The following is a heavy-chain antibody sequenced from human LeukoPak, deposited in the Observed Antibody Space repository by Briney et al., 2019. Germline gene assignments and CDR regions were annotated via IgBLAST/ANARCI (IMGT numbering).Heavy chain of an antibody. CDR3: ARDPRDVAKNGLDY. J-gene: IGHJ4*02. V-gene: IGHV1-18*01. CDR2: ISAYNGNT. D-gene: IGHD5-12*01. CDR1: GYTFTSYG. Sequence: ASVKVSCKASGYTFTSYGISWVRQAPGQGLEWMGWISAYNGNTNYAQKLQGRVTMTTDTSTSTAYMELRSLRSDDTAVYYCARDPRDVAKNGLDYWGQGTLVTVSS.